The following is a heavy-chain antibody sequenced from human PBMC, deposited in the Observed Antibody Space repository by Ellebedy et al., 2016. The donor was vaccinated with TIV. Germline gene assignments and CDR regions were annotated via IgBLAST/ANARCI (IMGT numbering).Heavy chain of an antibody. J-gene: IGHJ6*02. V-gene: IGHV3-33*01. CDR1: GFTFSSYG. CDR3: ARLGLKGSDYGDYGYYGMDV. CDR2: IWYDGSNK. D-gene: IGHD4-17*01. Sequence: GESLKISCAASGFTFSSYGMHWVRQAPGKGLEWVAVIWYDGSNKYYADSVKGRFTISRDNSKNTLYLQMNSLRAEDTAVYYCARLGLKGSDYGDYGYYGMDVWGQGTTVTVSS.